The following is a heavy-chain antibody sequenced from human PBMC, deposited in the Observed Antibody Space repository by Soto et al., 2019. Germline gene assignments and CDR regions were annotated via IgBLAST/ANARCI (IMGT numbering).Heavy chain of an antibody. D-gene: IGHD5-12*01. J-gene: IGHJ5*02. CDR1: GGSISSSSYY. CDR2: IYYSGST. V-gene: IGHV4-39*01. CDR3: ARRIVATISNWFDP. Sequence: SETLSLTCTVSGGSISSSSYYWGWIRQPPGKGLEWIGSIYYSGSTYFNPSLKSRVTISVDTSKNQFSLKLSSVTAADTAVYYCARRIVATISNWFDPWGQGTLVTVSS.